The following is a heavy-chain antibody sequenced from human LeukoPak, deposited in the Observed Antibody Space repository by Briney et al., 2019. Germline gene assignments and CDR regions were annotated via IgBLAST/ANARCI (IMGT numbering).Heavy chain of an antibody. J-gene: IGHJ5*02. CDR1: GYSFTSYW. CDR2: IYPGDSDT. Sequence: GESLKISCKGSGYSFTSYWIGWVRQMPGKGLEWMAIIYPGDSDTRYSPSFQGQVTISADKSISTAYLQWSSLKASDTAMYYCASGVTYYYDSSGYYYNWFDPWGQGTLVTVSS. CDR3: ASGVTYYYDSSGYYYNWFDP. D-gene: IGHD3-22*01. V-gene: IGHV5-51*01.